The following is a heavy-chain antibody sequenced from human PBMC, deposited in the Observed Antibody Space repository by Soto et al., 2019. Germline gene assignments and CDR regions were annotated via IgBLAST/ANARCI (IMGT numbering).Heavy chain of an antibody. CDR3: ARDRGIRDV. V-gene: IGHV1-2*02. D-gene: IGHD1-20*01. CDR2: INPDSGVT. J-gene: IGHJ6*02. Sequence: QVQLVQSGSEVKKPGASVKVSCKASGYTFTSYYIHWVRQAPGQGLEWMGWINPDSGVTYYAHRFQDRVTMTRDTSISTAYMELSRLTSDDTSSYYCARDRGIRDVWGQGTTVIVSS. CDR1: GYTFTSYY.